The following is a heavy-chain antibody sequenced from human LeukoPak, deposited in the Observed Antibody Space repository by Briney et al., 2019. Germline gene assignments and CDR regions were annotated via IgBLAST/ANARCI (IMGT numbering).Heavy chain of an antibody. Sequence: GGSLRLSCAVSGLTFSNYAMSWVRQAPGKGLEWVSAISGGGGSKYYADSMKGRFTISRDNSKNTLSLQLNSLRADDTAIYYCARDWYFDLWGRGTLVTVSS. V-gene: IGHV3-23*01. CDR3: ARDWYFDL. CDR2: ISGGGGSK. J-gene: IGHJ2*01. CDR1: GLTFSNYA.